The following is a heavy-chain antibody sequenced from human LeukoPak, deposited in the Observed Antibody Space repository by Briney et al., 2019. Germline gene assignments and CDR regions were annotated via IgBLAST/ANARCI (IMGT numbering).Heavy chain of an antibody. Sequence: SETLSLTCTVSGGSISSYYWSWIRQPPGKGLEWIGYIYYSGSTNYNPSLKSRVTISVDTSKNQFSLKLSSVTAADTAVYYCARDSTPLRDAFDIWGQGTMVTVSS. CDR3: ARDSTPLRDAFDI. CDR1: GGSISSYY. J-gene: IGHJ3*02. CDR2: IYYSGST. V-gene: IGHV4-59*01.